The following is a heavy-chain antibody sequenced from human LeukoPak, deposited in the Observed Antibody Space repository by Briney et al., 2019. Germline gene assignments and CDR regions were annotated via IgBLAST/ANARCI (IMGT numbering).Heavy chain of an antibody. Sequence: SETLSLTCAVYGGSFSGYYWSWIRQPPGKGLEWIGEIKHSGSTNYNPSLKSRVTISVDTSKNQFSLKLSSVTAADTAVYYCARAAGDYVGYFDYWGQGTLVTVSS. V-gene: IGHV4-34*01. CDR2: IKHSGST. CDR3: ARAAGDYVGYFDY. J-gene: IGHJ4*02. D-gene: IGHD4-17*01. CDR1: GGSFSGYY.